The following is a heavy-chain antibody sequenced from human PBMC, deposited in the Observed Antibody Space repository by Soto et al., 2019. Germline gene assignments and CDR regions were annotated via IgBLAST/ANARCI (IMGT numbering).Heavy chain of an antibody. J-gene: IGHJ6*03. CDR1: GCSISSYH. D-gene: IGHD6-19*01. CDR2: IYYSGST. Sequence: SETLSLPCTVSGCSISSYHWSLIRPPPGKGLEWVGYIYYSGSTNYNPSLKSRVTISVDTSKNQFSLKLSSVTAADTAVYYCARDLAGSVAGWGYYYYYFMDVWGKGTTVTVSS. V-gene: IGHV4-59*01. CDR3: ARDLAGSVAGWGYYYYYFMDV.